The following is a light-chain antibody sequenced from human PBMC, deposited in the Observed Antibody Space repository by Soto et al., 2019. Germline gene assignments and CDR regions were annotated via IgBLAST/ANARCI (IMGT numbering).Light chain of an antibody. CDR1: TSNIGNNY. V-gene: IGLV1-51*01. CDR3: ATWDDSLSVGV. J-gene: IGLJ2*01. Sequence: QSVLTQPPSVSAAPGQQVTIFCSGSTSNIGNNYVSWYQHLPGTAPKLLIHENEKRPSGIPARFSGSKSGRSATLGITGLQTGDEGDYYCATWDDSLSVGVFGGGTKLTVL. CDR2: ENE.